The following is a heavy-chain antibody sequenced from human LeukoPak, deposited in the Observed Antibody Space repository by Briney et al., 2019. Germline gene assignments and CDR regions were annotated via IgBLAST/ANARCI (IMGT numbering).Heavy chain of an antibody. V-gene: IGHV1-69*13. CDR3: ASGIAAAGTRHFDY. D-gene: IGHD6-13*01. J-gene: IGHJ4*02. CDR2: IIPIFGTA. Sequence: ASVKVSCKASRGTFSSYAISWVRQAPGQGLEWMGGIIPIFGTANYAQKFQGRVTITADESTSTAYMELSSLRSEDTAVYYCASGIAAAGTRHFDYWGQGTLVTVSS. CDR1: RGTFSSYA.